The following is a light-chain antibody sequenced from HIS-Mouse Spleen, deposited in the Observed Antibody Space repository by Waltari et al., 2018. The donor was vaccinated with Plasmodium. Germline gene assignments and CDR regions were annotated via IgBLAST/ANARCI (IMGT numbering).Light chain of an antibody. Sequence: DIQMTQSPSSLSASVGDRVTITCRASQSISSYLNWYQQKPGKAPKLLIYAASSLQSGVPSRFSGSGSETDFTLTISSLQPEDVATYYCQHSYSTWTFGQGTKVEIK. J-gene: IGKJ1*01. CDR3: QHSYSTWT. CDR1: QSISSY. CDR2: AAS. V-gene: IGKV1-39*01.